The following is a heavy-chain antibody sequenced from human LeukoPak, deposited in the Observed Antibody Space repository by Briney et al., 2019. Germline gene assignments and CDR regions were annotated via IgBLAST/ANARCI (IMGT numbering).Heavy chain of an antibody. Sequence: GESLKISCKCSGYSFTSYWISWVRQMPGKGLEWMGRIDPSDSYTNYIPSFQGHVNISADKSISTAYLQWSSLKASDTAMYYCARQSRVAFDIWGQGTMVTVSS. CDR1: GYSFTSYW. CDR3: ARQSRVAFDI. CDR2: IDPSDSYT. V-gene: IGHV5-10-1*01. J-gene: IGHJ3*02.